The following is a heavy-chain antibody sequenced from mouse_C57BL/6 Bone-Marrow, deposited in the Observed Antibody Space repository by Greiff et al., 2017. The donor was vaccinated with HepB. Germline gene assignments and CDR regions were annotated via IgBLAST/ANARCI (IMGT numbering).Heavy chain of an antibody. CDR2: IDPSDSYT. CDR3: AGDYYGSSNFDD. V-gene: IGHV1-59*01. CDR1: GYTFTSYW. J-gene: IGHJ2*01. Sequence: QVQLQQPGAELVRPGTSVKLSCKASGYTFTSYWMHWVKQRPGQGLEWIGVIDPSDSYTNYNQKFKGKATLTVDTSSSTAYMQLSSLTSEDAAVYYCAGDYYGSSNFDDWGQGTTLTVSS. D-gene: IGHD1-1*01.